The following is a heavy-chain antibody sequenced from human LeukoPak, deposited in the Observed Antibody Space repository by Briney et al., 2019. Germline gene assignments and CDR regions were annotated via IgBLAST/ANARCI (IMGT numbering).Heavy chain of an antibody. D-gene: IGHD3-3*01. CDR2: ISGSAGKT. CDR3: ARGSTYDFWSGDALDV. V-gene: IGHV3-23*01. CDR1: GFAFSSHA. Sequence: GESLRLSCAASGFAFSSHAMTWVRQAPGKGLEWVSSISGSAGKTYYADSVKGRFTISRDSSQKILNLQMNNLRVEDTAIYYCARGSTYDFWSGDALDVWGQGTMVTVAS. J-gene: IGHJ3*01.